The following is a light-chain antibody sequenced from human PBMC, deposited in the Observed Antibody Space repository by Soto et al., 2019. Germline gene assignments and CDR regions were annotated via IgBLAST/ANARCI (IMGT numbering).Light chain of an antibody. CDR2: AAS. CDR3: QQSSNSPRT. V-gene: IGKV1-39*01. Sequence: DVPMSLSPCSLSAFVCSRVSITCRASQSVSSYLDWYQQKPGKAPKLLINAASSWQSGVPARFSGSGSGTEFTLTISALQPEDFATYFCQQSSNSPRTFGQGPKVDIK. J-gene: IGKJ1*01. CDR1: QSVSSY.